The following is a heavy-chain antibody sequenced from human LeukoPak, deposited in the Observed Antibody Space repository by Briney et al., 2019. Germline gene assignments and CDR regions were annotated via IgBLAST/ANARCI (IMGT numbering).Heavy chain of an antibody. CDR2: IYYSGST. CDR1: GGSISSSSYY. D-gene: IGHD3-3*01. V-gene: IGHV4-39*01. J-gene: IGHJ4*02. Sequence: SETLSLTCTVSGGSISSSSYYWGWIRQPPGKGLEWIGSIYYSGSTYYNPSLKSRVTISVDTSKNQFSLKLSSVTAADTAVYYCARKEWVPYYFDYWGQGALVTVSS. CDR3: ARKEWVPYYFDY.